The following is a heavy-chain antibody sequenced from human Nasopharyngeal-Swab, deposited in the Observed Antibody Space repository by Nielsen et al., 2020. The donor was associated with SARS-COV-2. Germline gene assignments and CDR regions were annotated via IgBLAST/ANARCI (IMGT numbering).Heavy chain of an antibody. J-gene: IGHJ4*02. CDR1: GFTFSTYG. V-gene: IGHV3-21*01. CDR2: ISGTSSYI. Sequence: GGSLRLSCAASGFTFSTYGMNWVRQAPGKGLEWVSSISGTSSYIYYADSVKGRFTISRDNAKNSLYLQMNSLRAEDTAVYYCARGCSSTTCYVSGRGQGTLVTVSS. CDR3: ARGCSSTTCYVSG. D-gene: IGHD2/OR15-2a*01.